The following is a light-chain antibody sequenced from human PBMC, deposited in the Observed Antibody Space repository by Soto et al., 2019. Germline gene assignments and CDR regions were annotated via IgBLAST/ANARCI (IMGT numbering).Light chain of an antibody. CDR2: EVS. CDR1: ERLTGN. CDR3: QQYQDWPRT. J-gene: IGKJ1*01. Sequence: EIVMTQSPATLSLSPGERATLSCRASERLTGNLAWYQHRPGQAPRLLIYEVSTRATYIPARFSGRGSRTESTLTISSLQSEDSAVYYCQQYQDWPRTFGQGTKVEI. V-gene: IGKV3-15*01.